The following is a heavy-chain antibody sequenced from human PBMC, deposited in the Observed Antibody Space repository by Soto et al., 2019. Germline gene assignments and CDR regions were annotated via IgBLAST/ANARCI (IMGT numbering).Heavy chain of an antibody. D-gene: IGHD2-15*01. CDR2: ISAYNGNT. J-gene: IGHJ5*02. V-gene: IGHV1-18*03. CDR1: GYTFTSYG. Sequence: ASVKVSCKASGYTFTSYGSSWVRQAPGQGLEWMGWISAYNGNTNYAQKLQGRVTMTTDTSTSTAYMELRSLRSDDMAVYYCARELRCSGGSCYLVNADPYGQGTLVTVSS. CDR3: ARELRCSGGSCYLVNADP.